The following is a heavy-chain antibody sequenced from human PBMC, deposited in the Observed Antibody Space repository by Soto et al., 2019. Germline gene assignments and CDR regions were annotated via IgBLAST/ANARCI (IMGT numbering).Heavy chain of an antibody. J-gene: IGHJ6*02. V-gene: IGHV4-30-4*01. CDR3: ARSYCSSTSCYWRNYYYYGMDV. D-gene: IGHD2-2*01. CDR1: GGSISSGDYY. CDR2: IYYSGST. Sequence: PSETRSRTWTVSGGSISSGDYYWIWIRQPPGKVLEWIGYIYYSGSTYYNPSLKSRVTISVDTSKNQFSLKLSSVTAADTAVYYCARSYCSSTSCYWRNYYYYGMDVWGQGTTVTVSS.